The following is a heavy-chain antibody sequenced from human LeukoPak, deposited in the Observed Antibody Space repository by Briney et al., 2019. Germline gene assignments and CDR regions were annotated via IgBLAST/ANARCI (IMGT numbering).Heavy chain of an antibody. V-gene: IGHV3-23*01. J-gene: IGHJ3*02. CDR3: AKALFGSGSLNAFDI. D-gene: IGHD3-10*01. CDR2: ISGSGGST. CDR1: GFTFSSYG. Sequence: GGSLRLSCAASGFTFSSYGMSWVRQAPGKGLEWVSAISGSGGSTYYADSVKGRFTISRDNSKNSLYLQMNSLRAEDMALYYCAKALFGSGSLNAFDIWGQGTMVTVSS.